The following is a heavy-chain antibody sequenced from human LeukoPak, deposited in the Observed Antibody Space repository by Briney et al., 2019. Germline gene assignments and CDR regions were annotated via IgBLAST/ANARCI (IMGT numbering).Heavy chain of an antibody. CDR2: ISYDGSNK. D-gene: IGHD5-18*01. V-gene: IGHV3-30*03. CDR1: GFTFSSYG. CDR3: ARGYGYYFDY. J-gene: IGHJ4*02. Sequence: GRSLRLSCAASGFTFSSYGMHWVRQAPGKGLEWVAVISYDGSNKYYADSVKGRFTISRDNSKNTLYLQMNSLRAEDTAVYYCARGYGYYFDYWGQGTLVTVSS.